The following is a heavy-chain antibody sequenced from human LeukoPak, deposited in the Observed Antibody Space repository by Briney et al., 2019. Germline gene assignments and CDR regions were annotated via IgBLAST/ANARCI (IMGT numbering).Heavy chain of an antibody. CDR1: GGSFSGYY. V-gene: IGHV4-34*01. Sequence: SETLSLTCAVYGGSFSGYYWSWIRQPPGKGLEWIGEINHSGSTNYSPSLKSRVTISVDTSNNQFSLKLSSVTAADTAVYDCARDPTYYHDSSFRPSSGYYFDYWGQGTLVTVSS. J-gene: IGHJ4*02. D-gene: IGHD3-22*01. CDR2: INHSGST. CDR3: ARDPTYYHDSSFRPSSGYYFDY.